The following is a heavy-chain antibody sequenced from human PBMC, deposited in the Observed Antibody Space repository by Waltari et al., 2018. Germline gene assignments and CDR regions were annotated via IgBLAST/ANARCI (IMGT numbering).Heavy chain of an antibody. CDR1: GYTLTELS. D-gene: IGHD2-15*01. J-gene: IGHJ5*02. CDR2: FDPEDGET. V-gene: IGHV1-24*01. Sequence: QVQLVQSGAEVKKPGASVKVSCKVSGYTLTELSMHWVRQAPGKGLEWMGGFDPEDGETIYAKKFQGRVTMTEDTSTDTAYMELSSLRSEDTAVYYCATMRGYCSGGSCYSDWFDPWGQGTLVTVSS. CDR3: ATMRGYCSGGSCYSDWFDP.